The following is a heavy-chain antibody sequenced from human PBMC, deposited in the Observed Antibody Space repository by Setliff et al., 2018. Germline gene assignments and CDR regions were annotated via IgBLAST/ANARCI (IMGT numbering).Heavy chain of an antibody. Sequence: SETLSLTCAVSGYSISSGYYWGWIRQPPGKGLEWIGSIYHSGSTYYNPSLKSRVTISVDTSKNQFSLRLSSVTAADTAVYYCARHVYGSGSYYNWFDPWGQGTLVTVSS. V-gene: IGHV4-38-2*01. J-gene: IGHJ5*02. CDR1: GYSISSGYY. CDR2: IYHSGST. D-gene: IGHD3-10*01. CDR3: ARHVYGSGSYYNWFDP.